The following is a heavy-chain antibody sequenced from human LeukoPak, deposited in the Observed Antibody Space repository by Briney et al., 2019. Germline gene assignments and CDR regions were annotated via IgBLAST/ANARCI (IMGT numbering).Heavy chain of an antibody. V-gene: IGHV3-9*01. J-gene: IGHJ6*02. CDR1: GFTFDDYA. CDR3: AKDRATKLNYYYGMDV. Sequence: GGSLRLSCAASGFTFDDYAMHRVRQAPGKGLEWVSGISWNSGSIGYADSVKGRFTISRDNAKNSLYLQMNSLRAEDTALYYCAKDRATKLNYYYGMDVWGQGTTVTVSS. D-gene: IGHD5-12*01. CDR2: ISWNSGSI.